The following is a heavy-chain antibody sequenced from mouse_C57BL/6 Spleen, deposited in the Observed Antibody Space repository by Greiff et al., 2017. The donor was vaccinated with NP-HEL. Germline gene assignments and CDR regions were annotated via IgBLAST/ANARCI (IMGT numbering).Heavy chain of an antibody. V-gene: IGHV1-22*01. D-gene: IGHD1-1*01. CDR3: ARRPTVPYFDY. J-gene: IGHJ2*01. CDR2: INPNNGGT. Sequence: EVQLKESGPELVKPGASVKMSCKASGYTFTDYNMHWVKQSHGKSLEWIGYINPNNGGTSYNQKFKGKATLTVNKSSSTAYMELRSLTSEDSAVYYCARRPTVPYFDYWGQGTTLTVSS. CDR1: GYTFTDYN.